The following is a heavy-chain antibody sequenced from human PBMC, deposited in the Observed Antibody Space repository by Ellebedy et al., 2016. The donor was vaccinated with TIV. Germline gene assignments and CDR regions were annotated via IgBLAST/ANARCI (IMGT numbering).Heavy chain of an antibody. J-gene: IGHJ6*03. CDR3: ARLAAAGIFSYYYYMDV. D-gene: IGHD6-13*01. CDR2: ISAYNGNT. Sequence: ASVKVSXXASGYTFTSYGISWVRQAPGQGLEWMGWISAYNGNTNYAQKLQGRVTMTTDTSTSTAYMELRSLRSDDTAVYYCARLAAAGIFSYYYYMDVWGKGTTVTVSS. V-gene: IGHV1-18*01. CDR1: GYTFTSYG.